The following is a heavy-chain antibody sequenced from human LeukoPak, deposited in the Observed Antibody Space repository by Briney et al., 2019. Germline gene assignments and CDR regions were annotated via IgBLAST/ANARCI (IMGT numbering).Heavy chain of an antibody. CDR2: INHSGST. D-gene: IGHD6-6*01. J-gene: IGHJ6*03. Sequence: SETLSLTCAVYGGSFSGYYWSWLRQPPGKGLEWIGDINHSGSTNYNPFLKSRVTISVDTIKNQFSLKLSSVTAADTAVYYCAGGIVARFYYYYMDVWGKGTTVTVSS. V-gene: IGHV4-34*01. CDR3: AGGIVARFYYYYMDV. CDR1: GGSFSGYY.